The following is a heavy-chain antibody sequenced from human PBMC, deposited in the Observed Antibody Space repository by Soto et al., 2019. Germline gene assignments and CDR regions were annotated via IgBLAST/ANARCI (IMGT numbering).Heavy chain of an antibody. Sequence: GWSLRLSCAASGFLFSSFAMHWVRQAPGKGLEWVALISHDGSNKDYADFVKGRFTISRDNSRNTLYLQMNSLRPEDTAVYYCARVPAFPFYFDYWGQGALVTVSS. CDR1: GFLFSSFA. CDR2: ISHDGSNK. CDR3: ARVPAFPFYFDY. V-gene: IGHV3-30-3*01. J-gene: IGHJ4*02.